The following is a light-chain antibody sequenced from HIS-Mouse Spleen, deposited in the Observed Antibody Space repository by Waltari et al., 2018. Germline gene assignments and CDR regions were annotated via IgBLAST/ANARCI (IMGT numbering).Light chain of an antibody. CDR1: ALPKQY. J-gene: IGLJ2*01. CDR2: KDS. CDR3: QSADSSGTYSVV. Sequence: SYELTQPPSVSVSPGQTARITCSGDALPKQYAYWYQQKPGRAPVLVIYKDSERPSGIPERFSGSSSGRTVTLTISGVQAEDEADYYCQSADSSGTYSVVFGGGTKLTVL. V-gene: IGLV3-25*03.